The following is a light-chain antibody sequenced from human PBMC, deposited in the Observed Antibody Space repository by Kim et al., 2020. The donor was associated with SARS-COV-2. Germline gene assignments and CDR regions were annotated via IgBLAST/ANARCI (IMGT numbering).Light chain of an antibody. CDR3: CSYAGSYTWV. Sequence: GQSGTISCTGTSSDVGGYNYVSWYQQHPGKAPKLMIYDASKRPSGVPDRFSGSKSGNTASLTISGLQAEDEADYYCCSYAGSYTWVFGGGTKLTVL. V-gene: IGLV2-11*01. CDR2: DAS. J-gene: IGLJ3*02. CDR1: SSDVGGYNY.